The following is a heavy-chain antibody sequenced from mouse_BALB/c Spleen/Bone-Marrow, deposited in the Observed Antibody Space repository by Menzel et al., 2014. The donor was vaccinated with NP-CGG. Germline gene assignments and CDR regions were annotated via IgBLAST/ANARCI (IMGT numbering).Heavy chain of an antibody. CDR2: ISSGGST. J-gene: IGHJ3*01. CDR1: GFTFSSYA. D-gene: IGHD1-1*01. CDR3: ARWYYGSGFAY. V-gene: IGHV5-6-5*01. Sequence: EVKLMESGGGLVKPGGSLKLSCAASGFTFSSYAMSWVRQTPEKRLEWVASISSGGSTYYPDSVKGRFTISRDNARNILYLQMSSLRSEDTAMYYCARWYYGSGFAYWGQGTLVTASA.